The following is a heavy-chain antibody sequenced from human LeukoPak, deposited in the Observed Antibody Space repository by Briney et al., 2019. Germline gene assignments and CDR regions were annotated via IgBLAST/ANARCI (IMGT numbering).Heavy chain of an antibody. CDR3: ARDYGDYGLGPVSDP. J-gene: IGHJ5*02. D-gene: IGHD4-17*01. CDR2: ISAYNGNT. V-gene: IGHV1-18*01. Sequence: ASVKVSCKASGYTFTSYGISWVRQASGQGLEWMGWISAYNGNTNYAQKLQGRVTITADKSTSTAYMELSSLRSEDTAVYYCARDYGDYGLGPVSDPWGQGTLVTVSS. CDR1: GYTFTSYG.